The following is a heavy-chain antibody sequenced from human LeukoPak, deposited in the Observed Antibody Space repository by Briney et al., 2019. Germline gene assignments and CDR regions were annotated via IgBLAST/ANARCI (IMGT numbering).Heavy chain of an antibody. CDR2: IYSGGST. J-gene: IGHJ6*02. CDR3: ARGSVTLYYYYGMDV. CDR1: GFTVSSNY. D-gene: IGHD4-23*01. V-gene: IGHV3-53*01. Sequence: GGFLRLSCAASGFTVSSNYMSWVRQAPGKGLEWVSVIYSGGSTYYADSVKGRFTISRDNSKNTLYLQMNSLRAEDTAVYYCARGSVTLYYYYGMDVWGQGTTVTVSS.